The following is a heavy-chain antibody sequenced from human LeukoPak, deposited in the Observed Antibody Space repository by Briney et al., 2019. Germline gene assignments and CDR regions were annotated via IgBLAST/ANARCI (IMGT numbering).Heavy chain of an antibody. CDR1: GYTLTELS. CDR2: FDPEDGET. Sequence: GASVKVSCKVSGYTLTELSMHWVRQAPGKGLEWMGGFDPEDGETIYAQKFQGRVTMTEDTSTDTAYMELSSLRSEDTAVYYCATANNELPGLLFDYWGQGTLVTVSS. J-gene: IGHJ4*02. CDR3: ATANNELPGLLFDY. V-gene: IGHV1-24*01. D-gene: IGHD1/OR15-1a*01.